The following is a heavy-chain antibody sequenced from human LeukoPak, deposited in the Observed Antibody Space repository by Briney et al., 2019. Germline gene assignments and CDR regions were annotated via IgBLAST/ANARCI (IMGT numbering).Heavy chain of an antibody. D-gene: IGHD3-3*01. V-gene: IGHV1-2*02. CDR2: INPNSGGT. CDR1: GYTFTGYY. CDR3: ASGFWSGYYTEYYFDY. J-gene: IGHJ4*02. Sequence: GASVKVSCKASGYTFTGYYMHWVRQAPGQGLEWMGWINPNSGGTNYAQKFQGRVTMTRDTSISTAYMELSRLRSDDTAVYYCASGFWSGYYTEYYFDYWAREPWSPSPQ.